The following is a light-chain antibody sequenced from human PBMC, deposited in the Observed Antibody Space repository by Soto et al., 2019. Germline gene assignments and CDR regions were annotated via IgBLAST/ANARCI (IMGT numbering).Light chain of an antibody. J-gene: IGKJ5*01. CDR3: QQYDNKPPIT. CDR2: ATS. V-gene: IGKV3-15*01. CDR1: QSVSSN. Sequence: EIVMTQSPATLSVSPGERATLSCRAGQSVSSNLAWYQQKPGQAPRLLIYATSTRATGIPDRFSGSGSGTEFSLTISNLQSEDFAVYHCQQYDNKPPITFGQGTRLEIK.